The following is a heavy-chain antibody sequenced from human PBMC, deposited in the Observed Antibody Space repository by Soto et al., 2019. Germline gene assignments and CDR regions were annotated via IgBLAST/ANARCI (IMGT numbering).Heavy chain of an antibody. CDR3: ARGVLWFGDFPYCDY. V-gene: IGHV4-30-2*01. D-gene: IGHD3-10*01. Sequence: PSEILSLTCAVSGGSISSGGNSRSWIRQPPGKGLEWIGYIYHSGSTYYNPSLKSRVTISVGRSKNQFSLKLSSVTAADTAVYYCARGVLWFGDFPYCDYWGQVTLVTVSP. CDR1: GGSISSGGNS. CDR2: IYHSGST. J-gene: IGHJ4*02.